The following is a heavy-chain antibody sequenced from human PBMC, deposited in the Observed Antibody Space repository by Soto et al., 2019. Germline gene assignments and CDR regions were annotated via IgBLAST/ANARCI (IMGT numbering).Heavy chain of an antibody. Sequence: HPGGSLRLSCAASGFTFSSYSMNWVRQAPGKGLEWVSYISSSSSTIYYADSVKGRFTISRDNAKNSLYLQMNSLRDEDTAVYYCARDTAMVISYYYGMDVWGQGTTVTVSS. CDR3: ARDTAMVISYYYGMDV. D-gene: IGHD5-18*01. CDR2: ISSSSSTI. V-gene: IGHV3-48*02. J-gene: IGHJ6*02. CDR1: GFTFSSYS.